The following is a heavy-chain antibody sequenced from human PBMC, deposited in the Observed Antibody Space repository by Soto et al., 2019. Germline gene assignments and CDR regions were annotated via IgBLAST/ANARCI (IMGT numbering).Heavy chain of an antibody. CDR1: GFTFSSYA. CDR3: ARDPDGLHY. CDR2: ISGSGGST. V-gene: IGHV3-23*01. J-gene: IGHJ4*02. Sequence: GGSLRLSCAASGFTFSSYAMSWVRQAPGKGLEWVSAISGSGGSTYYADSVKGRFTISRDTSENTLQMNSLRAEDTALYYCARDPDGLHYWGQGTMVTVSS.